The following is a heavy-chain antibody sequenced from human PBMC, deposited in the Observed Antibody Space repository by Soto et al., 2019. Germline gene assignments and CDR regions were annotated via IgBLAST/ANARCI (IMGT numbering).Heavy chain of an antibody. Sequence: ASVKASCKASGHPLSRYGISWVRQAPGQGFDWIGWSSGHNGNTIYGQKIQGRLTTTTDTSTSTTYMELRSLTSDYTALYYCARARVAGLKGQQFACGMDVWGQGTTVTVSS. CDR2: SSGHNGNT. J-gene: IGHJ6*02. V-gene: IGHV1-18*01. CDR3: ARARVAGLKGQQFACGMDV. D-gene: IGHD6-13*01. CDR1: GHPLSRYG.